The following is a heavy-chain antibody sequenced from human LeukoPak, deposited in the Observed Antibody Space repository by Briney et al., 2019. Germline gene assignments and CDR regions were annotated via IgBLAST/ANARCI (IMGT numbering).Heavy chain of an antibody. CDR1: AFSFNTYG. CDR2: IRYNGNDQ. CDR3: AKEAFDN. Sequence: GGSLRLSCATSAFSFNTYGMHWVRQAPGKGLQWVAFIRYNGNDQYYADSVKGRFTISRDNSKNTVFLQMNSLRIEGTAMYYCAKEAFDNWGQGTMVTVSS. J-gene: IGHJ3*02. V-gene: IGHV3-30*02.